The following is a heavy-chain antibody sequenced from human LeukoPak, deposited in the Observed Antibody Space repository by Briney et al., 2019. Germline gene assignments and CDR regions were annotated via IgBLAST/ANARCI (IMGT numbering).Heavy chain of an antibody. V-gene: IGHV1-8*01. CDR2: INPNSGNT. D-gene: IGHD6-19*01. CDR3: AVTVAVAPHYYGMDV. CDR1: GYTFTSYD. J-gene: IGHJ6*01. Sequence: SVKVSSKASGYTFTSYDTNWVRPATGQGLEWRGWINPNSGNTSYAQNFQGKATMTRSTSISTAYMGLSSLRSEDTAVYYCAVTVAVAPHYYGMDVWGEGTTVTVS.